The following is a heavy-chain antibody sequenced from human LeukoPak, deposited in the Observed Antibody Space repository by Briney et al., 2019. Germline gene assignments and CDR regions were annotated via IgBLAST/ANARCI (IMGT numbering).Heavy chain of an antibody. D-gene: IGHD5-18*01. CDR3: VTGFTTMAVDYFDY. Sequence: ASVKVSCKVSGKTLSDLSIHWLRQPPGKGLEWLGGSDPEDGERIYAQMFQGRVTMTEDTSKDTAYMELSSLRSEGTAVYYCVTGFTTMAVDYFDYWGQGTLVTVSP. V-gene: IGHV1-24*01. CDR1: GKTLSDLS. J-gene: IGHJ4*02. CDR2: SDPEDGER.